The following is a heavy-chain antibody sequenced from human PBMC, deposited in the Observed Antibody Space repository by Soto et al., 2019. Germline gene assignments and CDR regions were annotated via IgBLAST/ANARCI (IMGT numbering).Heavy chain of an antibody. Sequence: SETLSLTCAVYGGSLSGYYWSWIRQPPGKGLEWIGEINHSGSTNYNPSLKSRVTISVDTSKNQFSLKLSSVTAADTAVYYCAREGYDFWSGYYYGMDVWGQGTTVTVSS. CDR2: INHSGST. CDR1: GGSLSGYY. CDR3: AREGYDFWSGYYYGMDV. V-gene: IGHV4-34*01. J-gene: IGHJ6*02. D-gene: IGHD3-3*01.